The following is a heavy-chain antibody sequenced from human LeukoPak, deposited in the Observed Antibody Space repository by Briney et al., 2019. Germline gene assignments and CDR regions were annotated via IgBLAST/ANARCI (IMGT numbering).Heavy chain of an antibody. D-gene: IGHD3-9*01. J-gene: IGHJ4*02. Sequence: PSETLSLTCAVHGGSFSGYYWSWIRQPPGKGLEWIGEINHSGSTNYNPSLKSRVTISVDTSKNQFSLKLSSVTAADTAVYYCARRVLRYFAVVWRASYYFDYWGQGTLVTVSS. V-gene: IGHV4-34*01. CDR2: INHSGST. CDR3: ARRVLRYFAVVWRASYYFDY. CDR1: GGSFSGYY.